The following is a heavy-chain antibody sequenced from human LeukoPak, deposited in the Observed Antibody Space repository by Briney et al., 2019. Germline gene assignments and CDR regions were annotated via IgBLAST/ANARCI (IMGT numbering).Heavy chain of an antibody. CDR2: IWYDGSNK. Sequence: GGSLRLSCAASGFTFSSYGMHWVRQAPGKGLEWVAVIWYDGSNKFYADSVKGRFTISRDNSKNTLYLQMNSLRAEDTAVYYCARLGGGSSWSNFDYWGQGTLVTVSS. J-gene: IGHJ4*02. CDR3: ARLGGGSSWSNFDY. V-gene: IGHV3-33*01. D-gene: IGHD6-13*01. CDR1: GFTFSSYG.